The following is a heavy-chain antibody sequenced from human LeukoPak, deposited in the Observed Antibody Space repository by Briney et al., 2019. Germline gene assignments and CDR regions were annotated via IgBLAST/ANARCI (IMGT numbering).Heavy chain of an antibody. Sequence: GGSVRLSCAAFGFTVSVNYMSWVRQAPGKGLECVSVIYSGGNTYYADSVKGRFTISRDNSKNTLYLQMNSLRAEDTAVYYCARFNWFGESDYWGQGTLVTVSS. J-gene: IGHJ4*02. D-gene: IGHD3-10*01. CDR3: ARFNWFGESDY. CDR2: IYSGGNT. V-gene: IGHV3-66*01. CDR1: GFTVSVNY.